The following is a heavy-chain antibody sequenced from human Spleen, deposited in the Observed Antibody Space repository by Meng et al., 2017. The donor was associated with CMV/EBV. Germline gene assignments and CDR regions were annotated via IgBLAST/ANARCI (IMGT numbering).Heavy chain of an antibody. V-gene: IGHV3-21*01. CDR3: SRDKYRGYDSLDH. J-gene: IGHJ4*02. Sequence: GESLKISCAASGFTFSAYSMHWVRQAPGKGLEWVSSISSSTGYTYYEDSGKGRFTISRDNAENSLYLQMNSLRAEDTAVYYCSRDKYRGYDSLDHWFQGNLVTVSS. D-gene: IGHD5-12*01. CDR2: ISSSTGYT. CDR1: GFTFSAYS.